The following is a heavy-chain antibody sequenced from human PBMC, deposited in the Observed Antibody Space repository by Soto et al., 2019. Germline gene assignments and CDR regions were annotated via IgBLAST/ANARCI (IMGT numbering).Heavy chain of an antibody. CDR2: ISYDGSNK. CDR1: GFTFSNYA. J-gene: IGHJ4*02. Sequence: GGSLRLSCAASGFTFSNYAMHWVRQAPGKGLEWVAVISYDGSNKYYADSVKGRFTISRDNSKNTLYLQMNSLRAEDTAVYYCATDRYSSSWYYFDYWGQGTLVTVSS. V-gene: IGHV3-30-3*01. CDR3: ATDRYSSSWYYFDY. D-gene: IGHD6-13*01.